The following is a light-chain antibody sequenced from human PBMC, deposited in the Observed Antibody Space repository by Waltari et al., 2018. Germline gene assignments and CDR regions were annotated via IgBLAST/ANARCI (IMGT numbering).Light chain of an antibody. CDR3: ATWDNSLSAVV. J-gene: IGLJ2*01. V-gene: IGLV1-51*01. Sequence: QSVLTQPPSMSAAPGQKVTISCSGSNSNIGENYVSWFQQLPGTAPKLIISDNNKRPSGIPDRFSGSKSGPSATLGITGLQTGDEADYYCATWDNSLSAVVFGGGTKLTVL. CDR1: NSNIGENY. CDR2: DNN.